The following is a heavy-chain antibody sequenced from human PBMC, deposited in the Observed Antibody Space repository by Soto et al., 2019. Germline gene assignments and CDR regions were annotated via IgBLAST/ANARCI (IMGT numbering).Heavy chain of an antibody. CDR2: IYWDDDK. CDR3: AHIPNYYQDDWFVP. J-gene: IGHJ5*02. D-gene: IGHD3-10*01. CDR1: GFSLTTRGVG. Sequence: QITLKESGPTLVKPTQTLTLTCTFSGFSLTTRGVGVGWIRQPPGKALECLALIYWDDDKRYSPSLQSRLSITKDTSKNQVVLTMTNVDPVDTATYYCAHIPNYYQDDWFVPWGQGTLVSVSS. V-gene: IGHV2-5*02.